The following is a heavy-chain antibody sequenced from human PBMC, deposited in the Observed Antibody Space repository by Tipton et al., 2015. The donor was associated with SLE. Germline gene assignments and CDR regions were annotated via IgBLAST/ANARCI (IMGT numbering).Heavy chain of an antibody. V-gene: IGHV3-21*03. CDR1: GLTFSSYS. Sequence: GSLRLSCAASGLTFSSYSMNWVRQAPGKGLEWVSSISSSSSYIYYADSVKGRFTISRDKAKNSLYLQMNSLRAEDTAVYYCARDGYGSAWFDSWGQGTLVTVSS. D-gene: IGHD3-10*01. CDR3: ARDGYGSAWFDS. J-gene: IGHJ5*01. CDR2: ISSSSSYI.